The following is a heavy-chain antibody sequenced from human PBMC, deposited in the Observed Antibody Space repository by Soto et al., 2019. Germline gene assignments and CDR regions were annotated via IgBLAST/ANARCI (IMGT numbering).Heavy chain of an antibody. CDR3: AKNWDTTFSSSSH. V-gene: IGHV3-23*01. CDR2: ISGSGGST. D-gene: IGHD6-6*01. J-gene: IGHJ4*02. Sequence: EVQLLESGGGLVQPGGSLRLSCAASGFTLTTYAMTWVRQAPGKGLEWVSAISGSGGSTYYAGSVKGRFTISRDNSKNMLYLQMNSLRAEDTAVYYCAKNWDTTFSSSSHWGQGTLVTVSS. CDR1: GFTLTTYA.